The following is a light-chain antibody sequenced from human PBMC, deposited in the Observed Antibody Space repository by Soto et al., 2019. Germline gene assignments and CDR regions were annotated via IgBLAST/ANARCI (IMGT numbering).Light chain of an antibody. J-gene: IGLJ1*01. CDR2: EDH. V-gene: IGLV1-51*02. CDR1: SSNIGNNY. CDR3: GTWERGGN. Sequence: QSVLTQPPSISAAPGQQVTISCRGSSSNIGNNYVSWYQQLPGAAPKLLIYEDHKRPSGIPDRFSGSKSGTSATLGISGLQTEDEADYYCGTWERGGNFGTGTKVTVL.